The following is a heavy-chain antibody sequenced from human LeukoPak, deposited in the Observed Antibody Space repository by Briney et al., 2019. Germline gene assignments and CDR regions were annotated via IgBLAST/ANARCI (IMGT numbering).Heavy chain of an antibody. CDR2: FYYSGST. V-gene: IGHV4-39*01. Sequence: PSETLSLTCTVSNDSISSSGYYWGWIRQPPGKGLEWIGGFYYSGSTYYSPSLKSRGTISVDTSKSQFSLKLSAVIATDTAVYYCARQNYMDVWGKGTTVTVSS. CDR1: NDSISSSGYY. CDR3: ARQNYMDV. J-gene: IGHJ6*03.